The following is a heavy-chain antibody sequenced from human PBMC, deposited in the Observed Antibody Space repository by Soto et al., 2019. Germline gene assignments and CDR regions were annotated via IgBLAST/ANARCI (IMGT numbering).Heavy chain of an antibody. CDR3: AKERYCSATGCYGGFDV. Sequence: EVQLLESGGDLVQSGGSLRLSCAASGFSFSTYAMSWVRQAPGRGLEWVSTISGGGANTQYAESVKGRFTISRDNSKNTLHLQMNTLRADDTALYYCAKERYCSATGCYGGFDVWGQGTVVTVSS. CDR2: ISGGGANT. J-gene: IGHJ3*01. V-gene: IGHV3-23*01. CDR1: GFSFSTYA. D-gene: IGHD2-2*01.